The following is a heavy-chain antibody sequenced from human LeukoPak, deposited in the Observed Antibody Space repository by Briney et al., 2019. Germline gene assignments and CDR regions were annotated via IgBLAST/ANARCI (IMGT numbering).Heavy chain of an antibody. J-gene: IGHJ4*02. Sequence: PGGSLRLSCAASGFTFSSYAMHWVRQAPGKGPEWVAVISYDGSNKYYADSVKGRFTISRDNSKNTLYLQMNSLRAEDTAVYYSARDPRGVVTAILAYWGQGTLVTVSS. V-gene: IGHV3-30*04. CDR3: ARDPRGVVTAILAY. CDR2: ISYDGSNK. CDR1: GFTFSSYA. D-gene: IGHD2-21*02.